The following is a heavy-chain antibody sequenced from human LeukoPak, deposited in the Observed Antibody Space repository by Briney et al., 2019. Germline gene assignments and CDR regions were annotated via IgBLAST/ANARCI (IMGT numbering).Heavy chain of an antibody. CDR2: IFHSGSN. J-gene: IGHJ4*02. Sequence: LSETLSLTCIVSGGSISGSPDYWGCIRQAPKKGPEWIGIIFHSGSNYYNPSLKSRVAISVDTSKNQVSLKLSFVTAADTAVYYCARRYCSGGVCYYFDYWGERTIVTVSS. V-gene: IGHV4-39*01. CDR3: ARRYCSGGVCYYFDY. D-gene: IGHD2-15*01. CDR1: GGSISGSPDY.